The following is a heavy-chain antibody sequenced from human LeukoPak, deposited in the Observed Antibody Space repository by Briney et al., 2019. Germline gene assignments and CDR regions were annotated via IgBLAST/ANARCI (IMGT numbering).Heavy chain of an antibody. CDR3: ARAHYDYVWGTYRLPDY. CDR2: ISYDGSNK. J-gene: IGHJ4*02. CDR1: EFTFSTYA. V-gene: IGHV3-30-3*01. Sequence: PGGSLRLSCAASEFTFSTYAIHWVRQAPGKGLEWVAVISYDGSNKYYADSVKGRFTISRDNSKNTLYLQTNSLRAEDTAVYYCARAHYDYVWGTYRLPDYWGQGTLVTVSS. D-gene: IGHD3-16*02.